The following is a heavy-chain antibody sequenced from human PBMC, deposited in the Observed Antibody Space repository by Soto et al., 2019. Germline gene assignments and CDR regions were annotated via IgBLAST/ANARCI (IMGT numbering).Heavy chain of an antibody. J-gene: IGHJ6*02. V-gene: IGHV1-69*12. D-gene: IGHD2-8*02. CDR2: IIPRSATA. CDR1: GDTFSTYT. CDR3: AREGRVLVPTTVNSDYSYYAMDV. Sequence: QVQLVQSGAEVKKPGSSVKVSCKASGDTFSTYTITWMRQAPGQGLEWMGGIIPRSATANYAQKFQGRVTINADESTSTADMELISLRSEDTAVYYCAREGRVLVPTTVNSDYSYYAMDVWGQGTTVTVSS.